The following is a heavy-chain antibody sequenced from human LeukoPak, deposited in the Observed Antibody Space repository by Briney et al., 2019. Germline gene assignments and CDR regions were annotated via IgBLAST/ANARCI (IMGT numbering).Heavy chain of an antibody. D-gene: IGHD5-24*01. J-gene: IGHJ4*02. Sequence: NSSETLSLTCTVSGGSISSSSYYWGWIRQPPGKGLEWIGSIYYSGNTYHNPSLKSRVTISVDTSKNQFSLKLSSVTAADTAVYYCARTPRDGFNSPYFDYWGQGTLVTVSP. V-gene: IGHV4-39*01. CDR2: IYYSGNT. CDR3: ARTPRDGFNSPYFDY. CDR1: GGSISSSSYY.